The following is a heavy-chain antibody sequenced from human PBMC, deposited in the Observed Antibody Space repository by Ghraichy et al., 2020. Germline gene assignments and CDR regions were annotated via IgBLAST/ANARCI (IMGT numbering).Heavy chain of an antibody. CDR3: ARDSEGITMSWFDP. D-gene: IGHD3-22*01. CDR2: IKQDGSEK. J-gene: IGHJ5*02. V-gene: IGHV3-7*01. Sequence: GGSLRLSCAASGFTFSSYWMSWVRQAPGKGLEWVANIKQDGSEKYYVDSVKGRFTISRDNAKNSLYLQMNSLRAEDTAVYYCARDSEGITMSWFDPWGQGTLVTVSS. CDR1: GFTFSSYW.